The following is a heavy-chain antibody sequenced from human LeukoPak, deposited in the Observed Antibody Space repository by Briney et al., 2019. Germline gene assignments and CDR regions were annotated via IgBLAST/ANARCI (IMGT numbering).Heavy chain of an antibody. Sequence: SVKVSCKASGFTFINSAMLWVRQARGQRLEWIGWIAVGSGSTNFAQKFQERVTNTRDMYTTTSYMDLNSLRSEDTAVYYCARGLTISALISWGQGTLVTVSS. CDR1: GFTFINSA. CDR2: IAVGSGST. J-gene: IGHJ4*02. CDR3: ARGLTISALIS. V-gene: IGHV1-58*02. D-gene: IGHD3-9*01.